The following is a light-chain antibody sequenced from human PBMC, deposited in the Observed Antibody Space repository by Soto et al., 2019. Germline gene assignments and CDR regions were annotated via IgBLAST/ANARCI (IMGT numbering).Light chain of an antibody. J-gene: IGKJ1*01. CDR1: QSVSSN. CDR2: GAS. CDR3: QQYYNWPRK. V-gene: IGKV3-15*01. Sequence: EIVMTQSPATLSLSPGERATLSCRASQSVSSNLAWYQHKPGQAPRLLVYGASTRASGIPDRFSGSGSGTEFTLSISSLQSEDFAVYYCQQYYNWPRKCGQGTKV.